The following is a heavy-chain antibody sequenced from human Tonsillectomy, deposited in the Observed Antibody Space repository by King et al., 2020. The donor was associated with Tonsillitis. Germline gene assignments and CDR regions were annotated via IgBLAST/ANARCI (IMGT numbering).Heavy chain of an antibody. CDR1: GGSFSSYG. CDR3: AREGQGGYFDY. D-gene: IGHD1-26*01. J-gene: IGHJ4*02. CDR2: VIPILGIV. V-gene: IGHV1-69*04. Sequence: HVQLVQSGAEVKKPGSSVKVSCKASGGSFSSYGIAWVRQAPGQGLEWMGRVIPILGIVNYAQKFQGRVTITADKSTSTAYMELSSLRSDDTAVYYCAREGQGGYFDYWGQGTLVTVSS.